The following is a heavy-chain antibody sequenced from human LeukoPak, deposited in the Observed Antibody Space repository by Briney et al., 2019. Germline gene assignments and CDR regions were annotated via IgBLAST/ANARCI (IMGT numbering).Heavy chain of an antibody. J-gene: IGHJ6*02. CDR2: ISSSSSYI. CDR1: GFTFSSYS. Sequence: PGGSLRLSCAASGFTFSSYSMNWVRQAPGKGLEWVSSISSSSSYIYYADSVKGRFTISRDNGKNSLYLQMNSLRAEDTAVYYCARDRSYCSGGSCSDYYYGMDVWGQGTTVTVSS. D-gene: IGHD2-15*01. CDR3: ARDRSYCSGGSCSDYYYGMDV. V-gene: IGHV3-21*01.